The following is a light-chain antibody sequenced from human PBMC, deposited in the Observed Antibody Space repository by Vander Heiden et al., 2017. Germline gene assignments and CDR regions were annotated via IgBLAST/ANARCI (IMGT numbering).Light chain of an antibody. V-gene: IGKV3-11*01. CDR1: QSVSSY. Sequence: EIVLTQSPATLSSSPGESATLSCRASQSVSSYLAWYQQKPGQAPRLLIYDASNRATGIPARFSGSGSGTDFTLTISSLEPEDFAVYYCQQRSNWPPLTFGGGTKVEIK. CDR3: QQRSNWPPLT. J-gene: IGKJ4*01. CDR2: DAS.